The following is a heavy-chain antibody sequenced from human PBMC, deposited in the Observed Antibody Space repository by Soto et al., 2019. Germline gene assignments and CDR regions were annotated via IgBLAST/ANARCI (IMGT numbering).Heavy chain of an antibody. CDR1: GFTFSDSY. CDR2: ISGDTTDT. V-gene: IGHV3-11*05. D-gene: IGHD6-19*01. CDR3: VREQWLVDQNWFDP. Sequence: SCAASGFTFSDSYMSWIRQAPGKGLEWVSYISGDTTDTNYADSVKGRFTISRDNAKNSLYLQMNSLRAEDTAVYYCVREQWLVDQNWFDPWGQGTLVTASS. J-gene: IGHJ5*02.